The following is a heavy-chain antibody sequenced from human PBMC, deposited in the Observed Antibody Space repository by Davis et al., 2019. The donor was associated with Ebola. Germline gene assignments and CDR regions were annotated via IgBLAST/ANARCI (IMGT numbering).Heavy chain of an antibody. Sequence: SCTASGFTFSDYYMSWIRQHPGKGLEWIGFIYYSGDTYYNPSLKSRVTISVDTSKNQFSLKLSSVTAADTAVYFCARVTHYDFWSGYGGFDYWGQGTLVTVSS. V-gene: IGHV4-31*02. CDR2: IYYSGDT. CDR3: ARVTHYDFWSGYGGFDY. J-gene: IGHJ4*02. CDR1: GFTFSDYY. D-gene: IGHD3-3*01.